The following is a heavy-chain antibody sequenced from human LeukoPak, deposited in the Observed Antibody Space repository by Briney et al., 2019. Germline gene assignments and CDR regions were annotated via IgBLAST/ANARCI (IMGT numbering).Heavy chain of an antibody. J-gene: IGHJ5*02. CDR3: ASRGTYQLLFPTTQNNWFDP. Sequence: SETLSLTCAVYGGSFSGYYWSWIRQPPGKGLEWIGEINHSGSTYYNPSLKSRVTISVDTSKNQFSLKLSSVTAADTAVYYCASRGTYQLLFPTTQNNWFDPWGQGTLVTVSS. CDR1: GGSFSGYY. D-gene: IGHD2-2*01. CDR2: INHSGST. V-gene: IGHV4-34*01.